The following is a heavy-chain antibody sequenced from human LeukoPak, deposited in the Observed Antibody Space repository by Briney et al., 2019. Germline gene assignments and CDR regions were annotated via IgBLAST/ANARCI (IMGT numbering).Heavy chain of an antibody. J-gene: IGHJ4*02. CDR2: IYYSGSI. CDR3: ARVTGYMIEDYFDY. Sequence: PSETLSLTSTVSGGSISSYYRSWIRQPPGQGLEWIGYIYYSGSINYNPSLKSLVTISVDTSKNQFSLKLSSVTAADTAVYYCARVTGYMIEDYFDYWGQGTLVTVSS. D-gene: IGHD3-22*01. CDR1: GGSISSYY. V-gene: IGHV4-59*01.